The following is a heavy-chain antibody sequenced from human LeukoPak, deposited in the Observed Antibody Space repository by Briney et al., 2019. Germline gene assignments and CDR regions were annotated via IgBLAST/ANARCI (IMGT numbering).Heavy chain of an antibody. Sequence: GGSLRLSCAASGLTFSNYAMSWVRQAPGKGLEWVSGISDSGGSTYYADSVKGRFTISRDNSKNTLYLQMNSLRAEDTAVYYCARDRDCSSTSCYTWGAFDIWGQGTMVTVSS. V-gene: IGHV3-23*01. D-gene: IGHD2-2*02. CDR3: ARDRDCSSTSCYTWGAFDI. CDR1: GLTFSNYA. J-gene: IGHJ3*02. CDR2: ISDSGGST.